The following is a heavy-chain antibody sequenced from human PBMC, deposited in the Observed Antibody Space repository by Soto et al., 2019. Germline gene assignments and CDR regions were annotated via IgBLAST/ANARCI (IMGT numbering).Heavy chain of an antibody. D-gene: IGHD2-15*01. J-gene: IGHJ4*02. CDR3: ARDPVCSGGSCYDY. V-gene: IGHV3-7*01. CDR2: IKQDGSEI. Sequence: RGSLILAWAPSGLTFSTYWMNWVRQAPGKGLEWVANIKQDGSEIYYVDSVKGRLTISRDNAENSLYLQMNSLRAEDTAVYYCARDPVCSGGSCYDYWGQGTLVTVSS. CDR1: GLTFSTYW.